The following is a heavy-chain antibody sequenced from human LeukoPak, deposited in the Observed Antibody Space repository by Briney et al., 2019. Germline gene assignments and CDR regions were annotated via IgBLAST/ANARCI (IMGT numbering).Heavy chain of an antibody. J-gene: IGHJ4*02. Sequence: ETLSLTCAVSGYSISSGYYWGWIRQPPGKGLEWIGSIYHSGSTYYNPSLKSRVTISIDTSKNQFSLTLSSVTATDTAVYYCARHGVTTTGYYWDWGQGALVTVSS. D-gene: IGHD3-9*01. CDR2: IYHSGST. CDR3: ARHGVTTTGYYWD. V-gene: IGHV4-38-2*01. CDR1: GYSISSGYY.